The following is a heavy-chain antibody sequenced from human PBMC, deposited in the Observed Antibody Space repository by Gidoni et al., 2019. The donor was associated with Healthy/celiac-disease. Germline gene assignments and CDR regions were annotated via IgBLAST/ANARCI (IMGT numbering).Heavy chain of an antibody. D-gene: IGHD7-27*01. V-gene: IGHV1-69*01. J-gene: IGHJ4*02. CDR3: ARGQANWGLVPPGY. CDR1: GGTFSSYA. Sequence: QVHLVQSGAELKTPGSSVKVSCKASGGTFSSYAISWGRQAPGQGLEWMGGIIPIFGTANDAQKFQGRVTITADESTSTAYMELSSKRSEDTAVYYGARGQANWGLVPPGYWGQGTLVTVSS. CDR2: IIPIFGTA.